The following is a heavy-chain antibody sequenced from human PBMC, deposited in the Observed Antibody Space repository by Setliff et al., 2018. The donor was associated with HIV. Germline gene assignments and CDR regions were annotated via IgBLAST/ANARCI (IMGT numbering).Heavy chain of an antibody. CDR2: VYDTGDT. CDR3: ARTMLRKPGFDP. D-gene: IGHD2-15*01. V-gene: IGHV4-59*01. J-gene: IGHJ5*02. Sequence: SETLSLTCTVSGGSTSRSFWHWIRQTPGKGLEWIGDVYDTGDTNYNPSLKSRVTISIETSKNQFSLNLTSVTPADTAVYYCARTMLRKPGFDPWGQGTLVTVSS. CDR1: GGSTSRSF.